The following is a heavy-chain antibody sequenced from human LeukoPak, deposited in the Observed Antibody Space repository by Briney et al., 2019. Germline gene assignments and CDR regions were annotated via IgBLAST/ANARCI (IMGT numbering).Heavy chain of an antibody. Sequence: SETLSLTCTVSGGSISRSSYYWGWIRQPPGKGLEWIGSIYYSGSTYYNPSLKSRVTISVDTSKNQFSLKLSSVTAADTAVYYCARDIRDYVWFDPWGQGTLVTVSS. V-gene: IGHV4-39*07. CDR3: ARDIRDYVWFDP. J-gene: IGHJ5*02. CDR2: IYYSGST. CDR1: GGSISRSSYY. D-gene: IGHD4-17*01.